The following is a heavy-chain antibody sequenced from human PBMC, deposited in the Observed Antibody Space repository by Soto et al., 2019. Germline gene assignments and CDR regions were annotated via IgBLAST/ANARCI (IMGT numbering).Heavy chain of an antibody. Sequence: SETLSLTCTVSGVSISSGGYYWSWIRQHPGKGLEWIGYIYYSGSTYYNPSLKSRVTISVDTSKNQFSLKLSSVTAADTAVYYCARADYDILTGPYYFDYWGQGTLVTVSS. V-gene: IGHV4-31*03. CDR2: IYYSGST. CDR3: ARADYDILTGPYYFDY. CDR1: GVSISSGGYY. D-gene: IGHD3-9*01. J-gene: IGHJ4*02.